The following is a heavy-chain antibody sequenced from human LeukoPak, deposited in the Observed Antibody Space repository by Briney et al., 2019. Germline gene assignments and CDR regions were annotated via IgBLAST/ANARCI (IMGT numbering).Heavy chain of an antibody. D-gene: IGHD3-10*01. V-gene: IGHV3-48*03. CDR2: ISSSGSTI. CDR3: AITMVRGVIIFKGDFDY. Sequence: PGGSLRLSCAASGFTFSSYEMNWVRQAPGKGPEWVSYISSSGSTIYYADSVKGRFTISRDNAKNSLYLQMNSLRAEDTAVYYCAITMVRGVIIFKGDFDYWGQGTLVTVSS. J-gene: IGHJ4*02. CDR1: GFTFSSYE.